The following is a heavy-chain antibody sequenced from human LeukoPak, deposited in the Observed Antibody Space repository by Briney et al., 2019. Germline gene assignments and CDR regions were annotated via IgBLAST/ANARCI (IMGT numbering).Heavy chain of an antibody. CDR1: GYTFTGYY. V-gene: IGHV1-2*06. CDR2: INPNSGGT. Sequence: ASVKVSCKASGYTFTGYYMHWVRQAPGQGLEWMGRINPNSGGTNYAQKFQGRVTMTRDTSISTAYMELSRLRSDDTAVYYCGRGGQQLATYYYYYYYMDVWGKGTTVTVSS. CDR3: GRGGQQLATYYYYYYYMDV. D-gene: IGHD6-13*01. J-gene: IGHJ6*03.